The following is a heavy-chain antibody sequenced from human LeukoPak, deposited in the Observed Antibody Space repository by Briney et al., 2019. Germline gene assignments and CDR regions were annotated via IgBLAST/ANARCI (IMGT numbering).Heavy chain of an antibody. CDR1: GGSISSYY. Sequence: SETLSLTCTVSGGSISSYYWSWVRQPPGKGLEWIGFVYYTGSTNYSPSLKSRVTISVDTSKNQFSLKLSSVTAADTAVYYCARIGRGAGAFDYWGQGTLVTVSS. V-gene: IGHV4-59*12. J-gene: IGHJ4*02. D-gene: IGHD3-10*01. CDR2: VYYTGST. CDR3: ARIGRGAGAFDY.